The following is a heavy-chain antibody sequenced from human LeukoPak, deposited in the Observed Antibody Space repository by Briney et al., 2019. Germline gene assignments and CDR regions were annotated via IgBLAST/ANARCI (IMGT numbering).Heavy chain of an antibody. CDR3: TSDPDIVVVPAAIRFGP. CDR2: ISAYNGNT. Sequence: GASVKVSCKASGYTFTSYGISWVRQAPGQGVEWMGWISAYNGNTNYAQKLRGRVTMTTDTSTSTAYMELRSLRSGDTAVYSCTSDPDIVVVPAAIRFGPCGQGTLVTVSS. CDR1: GYTFTSYG. V-gene: IGHV1-18*01. J-gene: IGHJ5*02. D-gene: IGHD2-2*01.